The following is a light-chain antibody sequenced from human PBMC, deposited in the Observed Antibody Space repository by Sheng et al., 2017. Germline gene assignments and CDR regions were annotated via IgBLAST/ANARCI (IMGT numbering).Light chain of an antibody. CDR3: QQYNTYPWT. Sequence: EIVMTQSPATLSVSPGERATLSCRASQSVSFNLAWYQQRPGQVPRLLIYGASTRVTGIPARFSGSGSGTEFTLTITSLQPDDSATYYCQQYNTYPWTFGQGTKVEVK. V-gene: IGKV3-15*01. CDR2: GAS. J-gene: IGKJ1*01. CDR1: QSVSFN.